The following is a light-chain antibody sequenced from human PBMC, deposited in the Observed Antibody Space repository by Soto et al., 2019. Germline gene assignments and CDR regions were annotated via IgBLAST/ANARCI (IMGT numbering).Light chain of an antibody. CDR2: DVS. J-gene: IGLJ1*01. CDR3: CSYVGGYSYV. V-gene: IGLV2-11*01. Sequence: QSVLTQPRSVSGSPGQSVTVSCIGTSSDVGDYNSVSWYQQHPGKAPKLMIYDVSKRPSGVPDRSSGSKSATTASLTISGLQDEDEADYYCCSYVGGYSYVFGIGTKLTVL. CDR1: SSDVGDYNS.